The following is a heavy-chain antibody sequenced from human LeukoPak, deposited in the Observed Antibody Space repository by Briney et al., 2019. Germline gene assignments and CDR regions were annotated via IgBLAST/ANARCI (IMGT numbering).Heavy chain of an antibody. CDR2: IRYDGSNK. D-gene: IGHD3-3*01. CDR3: AIHPILLRPPDY. J-gene: IGHJ4*02. V-gene: IGHV3-30*02. CDR1: GFTFSSYG. Sequence: GGSLRLSCAASGFTFSSYGMHWVRQAPGKGLEWVAFIRYDGSNKYYADSVKGRFTISRDNSKNTLYLQMNSLRAEDTAVYYCAIHPILLRPPDYWGQGTLVTVSS.